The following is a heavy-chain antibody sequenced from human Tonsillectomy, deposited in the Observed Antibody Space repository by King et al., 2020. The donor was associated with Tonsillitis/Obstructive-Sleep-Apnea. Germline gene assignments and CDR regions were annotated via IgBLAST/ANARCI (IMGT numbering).Heavy chain of an antibody. J-gene: IGHJ3*02. Sequence: QLQESGPGLVKPSETLSLTCTVSGGSISSYYWSWIRQPPGKGLEWIGYIYYSGSTNYNPSLKSRVTISVDTSKNQFSLKLSSVTAADTAVYYCARDMVLEAGGDAFDIWGQGTMFTVSS. V-gene: IGHV4-59*01. CDR1: GGSISSYY. CDR2: IYYSGST. D-gene: IGHD2-8*01. CDR3: ARDMVLEAGGDAFDI.